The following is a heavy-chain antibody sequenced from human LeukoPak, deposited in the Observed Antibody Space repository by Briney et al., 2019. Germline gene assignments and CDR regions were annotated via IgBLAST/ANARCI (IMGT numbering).Heavy chain of an antibody. J-gene: IGHJ4*02. CDR2: IHTSGST. CDR3: ARDLIVPVGLTGSGSYSTDY. CDR1: GGSISSYY. V-gene: IGHV4-4*07. D-gene: IGHD3-10*01. Sequence: SETLSLTCTVSGGSISSYYWSWIRQPAGKGLEWIGRIHTSGSTNYNPSLKSRVTMSVDTSKNQFSLKLSSVTAADTAVYYCARDLIVPVGLTGSGSYSTDYWGQGTLVTVSS.